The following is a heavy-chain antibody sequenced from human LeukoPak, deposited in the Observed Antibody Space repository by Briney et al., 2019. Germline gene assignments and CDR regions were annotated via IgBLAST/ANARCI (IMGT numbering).Heavy chain of an antibody. V-gene: IGHV3-7*05. D-gene: IGHD6-13*01. CDR1: GFIFSNYW. CDR2: IKQDGSEK. J-gene: IGHJ4*02. CDR3: TKDSSSLWYFDF. Sequence: GGSLRLSCSASGFIFSNYWMTWVRQAPGKGVEWVANIKQDGSEKYYVDSVKGRFTISRDNSKNSLYLQMNSLRTEDTALYFCTKDSSSLWYFDFWGQGALVTVSS.